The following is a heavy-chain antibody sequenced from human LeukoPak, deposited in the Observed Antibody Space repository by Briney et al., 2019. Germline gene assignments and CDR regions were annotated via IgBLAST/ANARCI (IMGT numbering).Heavy chain of an antibody. CDR3: ARWPIGPYYDFWSGYYFDY. D-gene: IGHD3-3*01. J-gene: IGHJ4*02. V-gene: IGHV4-59*01. Sequence: SETLSLTCTVSGGSISSYYWSWIRQPPGKGLEWIGYIYNSGSTNYNPSLKSRVTISVDTSKNQFSLKLSSVTTADTAVYYCARWPIGPYYDFWSGYYFDYWGQGTLVTVSS. CDR2: IYNSGST. CDR1: GGSISSYY.